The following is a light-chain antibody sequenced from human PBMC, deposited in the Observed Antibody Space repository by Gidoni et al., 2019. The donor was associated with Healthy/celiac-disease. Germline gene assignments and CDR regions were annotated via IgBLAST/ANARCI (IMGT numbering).Light chain of an antibody. CDR1: KLGDKY. J-gene: IGLJ2*01. CDR2: QDS. V-gene: IGLV3-1*01. CDR3: QAWDSSTVV. Sequence: SYELTQPPSGSVSPGQTASITCSGDKLGDKYACWYQQKPGQSPVLVIYQDSKRPSGIPERFSGSNSGNTATLTISGTQAMDEADYYCQAWDSSTVVFGGGTKLTVV.